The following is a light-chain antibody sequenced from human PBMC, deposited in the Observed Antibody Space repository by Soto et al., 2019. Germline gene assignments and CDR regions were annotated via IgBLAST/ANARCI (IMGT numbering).Light chain of an antibody. CDR3: QQYNNWPLA. V-gene: IGKV3-15*01. CDR2: GAS. Sequence: EIVMTQSPATLSVTPGDAATLSCRASQSVSSNLAWYQQKPGQAPRLLIYGASTRATGIPARFSGNGAGTELTLTISSVQSEDFAVYYCQQYNNWPLAFGQGTKVE. CDR1: QSVSSN. J-gene: IGKJ1*01.